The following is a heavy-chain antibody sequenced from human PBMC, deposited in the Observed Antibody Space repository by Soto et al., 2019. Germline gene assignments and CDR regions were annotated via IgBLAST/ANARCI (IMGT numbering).Heavy chain of an antibody. Sequence: ASVKVSCKASGYTFTSYAMHWVRQAPGQRLEWMGWINAGNGNTKYSQKFQGRVTITRDTSASTAYMELSSLRSEDTAVYYCAREMGRITGTKPYYYYGMDVWGQGTTVTVSS. D-gene: IGHD1-7*01. CDR3: AREMGRITGTKPYYYYGMDV. J-gene: IGHJ6*02. V-gene: IGHV1-3*01. CDR2: INAGNGNT. CDR1: GYTFTSYA.